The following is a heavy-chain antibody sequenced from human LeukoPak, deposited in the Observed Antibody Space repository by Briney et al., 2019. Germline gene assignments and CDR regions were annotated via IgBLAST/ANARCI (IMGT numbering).Heavy chain of an antibody. CDR2: ISSSGSTI. Sequence: GGSLRLSCAASGFTFSDYYMSWIRQAPGKGLEWVSYISSSGSTIYYADSVKGRFTISRDNAKNSLYLQMNSLRAEDTAVYYCARARIVVVPGKSYNWFDPWGQGTLVTVSS. D-gene: IGHD2-2*01. J-gene: IGHJ5*02. V-gene: IGHV3-11*01. CDR1: GFTFSDYY. CDR3: ARARIVVVPGKSYNWFDP.